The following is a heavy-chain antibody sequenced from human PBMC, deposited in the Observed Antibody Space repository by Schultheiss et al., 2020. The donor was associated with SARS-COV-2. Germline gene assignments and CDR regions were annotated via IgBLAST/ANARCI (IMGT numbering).Heavy chain of an antibody. CDR1: GGTFSSYA. D-gene: IGHD2-8*01. CDR3: AREQYEGGNV. J-gene: IGHJ6*02. V-gene: IGHV1-69*11. Sequence: SVKVSCKASGGTFSSYAISWVRQAPGQGLEWMGRINPSGGTTSYAQKFQGRVTITADESTSTVFMELTSLRSEDTAVYYCAREQYEGGNVWGQGTTVTVSS. CDR2: INPSGGTT.